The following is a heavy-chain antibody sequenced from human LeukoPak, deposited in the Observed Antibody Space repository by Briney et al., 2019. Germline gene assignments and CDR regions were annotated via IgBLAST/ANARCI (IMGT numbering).Heavy chain of an antibody. CDR1: GFTFSSYA. Sequence: GGSLRLSCAASGFTFSSYAISWVRQAPGQGLEWMGGIIPIFGTANYAQKFQGRVTITADKSTSTAYMELSSLRSEDTAVYYCARDNSVEDTAWWFDPWGQGTLVTVSS. V-gene: IGHV1-69*06. CDR3: ARDNSVEDTAWWFDP. CDR2: IIPIFGTA. J-gene: IGHJ5*02. D-gene: IGHD4-23*01.